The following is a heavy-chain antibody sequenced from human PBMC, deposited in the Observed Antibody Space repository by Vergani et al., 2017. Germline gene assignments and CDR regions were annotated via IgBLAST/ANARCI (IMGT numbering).Heavy chain of an antibody. Sequence: QVQLVQSGAEVKKPGASVKVSCKASVYTFTSYGISWVPQAPGQGLEWMGWISAYNGYTNYAQMLQGRVTMTTDTSTSTAYRELRSLRSDDTAVYYCARAGDSSGYYLFDYWGQGTLVTVSS. CDR2: ISAYNGYT. CDR1: VYTFTSYG. D-gene: IGHD3-22*01. V-gene: IGHV1-18*01. J-gene: IGHJ4*02. CDR3: ARAGDSSGYYLFDY.